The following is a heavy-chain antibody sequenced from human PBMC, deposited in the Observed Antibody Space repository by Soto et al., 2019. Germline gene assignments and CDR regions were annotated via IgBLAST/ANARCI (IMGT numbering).Heavy chain of an antibody. Sequence: SQTLSLTCAMSGDSVSXNSAAWNWIRQSPSRGLEWLGRTYYRSKWYNDYAVSVKSRITINPDTSKNQFSLQLNSVTPEDTAVYYCARTDSASSGWHIDYWGQGTLVTVSS. V-gene: IGHV6-1*01. CDR3: ARTDSASSGWHIDY. J-gene: IGHJ4*02. CDR2: TYYRSKWYN. CDR1: GDSVSXNSAA. D-gene: IGHD6-19*01.